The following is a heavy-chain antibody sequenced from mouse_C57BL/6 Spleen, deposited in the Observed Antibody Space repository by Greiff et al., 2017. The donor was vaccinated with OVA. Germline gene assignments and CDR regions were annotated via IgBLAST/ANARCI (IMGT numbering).Heavy chain of an antibody. CDR2: IDPNSGGT. D-gene: IGHD2-1*01. CDR3: ARRIYYGNPYAMDD. CDR1: GYTFTSYW. J-gene: IGHJ4*01. V-gene: IGHV1-72*01. Sequence: QVQLQQPGAELVKPGASVKLSCKASGYTFTSYWMHWVKQRPGRGLEWIGRIDPNSGGTTYNEQFKCKATLTVDTHSSTAYMQLSSLTSKDSAVYVCARRIYYGNPYAMDDWGKGTTVTVSS.